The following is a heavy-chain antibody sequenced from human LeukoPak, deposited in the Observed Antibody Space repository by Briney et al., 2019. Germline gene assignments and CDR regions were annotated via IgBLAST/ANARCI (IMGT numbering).Heavy chain of an antibody. J-gene: IGHJ4*02. CDR3: ARCGYSGYEYDY. CDR1: GVSIRSYY. D-gene: IGHD5-12*01. CDR2: IYYSGST. V-gene: IGHV4-59*08. Sequence: SETLSLTCNVAGVSIRSYYWSWIRQPPGKGLEWIGYIYYSGSTDYNPSLKSRVTMSVDTSKNQFSLKLSSVTAADTAVYYCARCGYSGYEYDYWGQGTLVTVSS.